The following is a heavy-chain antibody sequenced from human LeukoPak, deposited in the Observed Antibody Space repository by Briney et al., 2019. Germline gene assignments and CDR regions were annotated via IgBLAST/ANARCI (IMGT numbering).Heavy chain of an antibody. V-gene: IGHV4-59*08. CDR3: ASVNPHWYFDL. Sequence: PSETLSLTCTVSGGSISSYYWSWIRQPPGKGLEWIGYIYYSGSTNYNPSLKSRVTISVDTSKNQFSLKLSSVTAADTAVYYCASVNPHWYFDLWGRGTLVTVSS. CDR1: GGSISSYY. J-gene: IGHJ2*01. D-gene: IGHD1-14*01. CDR2: IYYSGST.